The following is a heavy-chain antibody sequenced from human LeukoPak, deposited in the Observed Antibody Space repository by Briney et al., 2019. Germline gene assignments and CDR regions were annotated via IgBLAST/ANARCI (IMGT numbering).Heavy chain of an antibody. D-gene: IGHD6-19*01. V-gene: IGHV3-30*03. J-gene: IGHJ3*01. CDR2: ISYDGSNK. CDR1: GFSFSNYG. CDR3: ARDRGSGDSFDL. Sequence: GGSLRLSCAASGFSFSNYGMHWVRQAPGKGLEWVAVISYDGSNKFYADSVKGRFSISRDNSKNTLYLQMNSLRAEDTAVYYCARDRGSGDSFDLWGQGTVVTVSS.